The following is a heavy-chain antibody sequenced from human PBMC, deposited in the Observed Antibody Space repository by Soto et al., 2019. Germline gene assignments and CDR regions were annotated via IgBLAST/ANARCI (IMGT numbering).Heavy chain of an antibody. D-gene: IGHD3-22*01. V-gene: IGHV6-1*01. CDR1: GYSVSSNSAA. J-gene: IGHJ4*02. CDR3: ARSGPGGYIDY. Sequence: QTLSLTWAISGYSVSSNSAAWNLIRQSPSRGLEWLGRTYYRSKWYKHYAVSVKSRITVNPDTSKNQFSLQLNSVTPEDTAVYYCARSGPGGYIDYWGQGTLVTVSS. CDR2: TYYRSKWYK.